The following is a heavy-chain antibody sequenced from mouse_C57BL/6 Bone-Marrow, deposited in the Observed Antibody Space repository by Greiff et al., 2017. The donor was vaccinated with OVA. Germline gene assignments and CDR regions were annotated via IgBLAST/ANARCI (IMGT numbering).Heavy chain of an antibody. V-gene: IGHV5-9-1*02. CDR2: ISSGGDYI. Sequence: EVKVVESGEGLVKPGGSLKLSCAASGFTFSSYAMSWVRQTPEKRLGWVAYISSGGDYIYYADTVKGRFTISRDNARNTLYLQMSSLKSEDTAMYYCTREGYGNFCDYWGQGTTLTVSS. J-gene: IGHJ2*01. CDR3: TREGYGNFCDY. D-gene: IGHD2-1*01. CDR1: GFTFSSYA.